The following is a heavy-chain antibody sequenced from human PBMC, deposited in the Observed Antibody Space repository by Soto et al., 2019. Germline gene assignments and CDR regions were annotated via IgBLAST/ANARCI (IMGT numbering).Heavy chain of an antibody. J-gene: IGHJ6*02. CDR2: IKSKTDGGTT. D-gene: IGHD5-18*01. CDR3: TTRLHYPFYYYYGMDV. V-gene: IGHV3-15*01. CDR1: GFTFGGYS. Sequence: EVQLVESGGGLVQTGGSLRLSCAASGFTFGGYSMNWVRQAPGKGLEWVGRIKSKTDGGTTDYAAPVKGRFTISRDDSKNTLYLQMNSLKTEDTAVYYCTTRLHYPFYYYYGMDVWGQGTTVTVSS.